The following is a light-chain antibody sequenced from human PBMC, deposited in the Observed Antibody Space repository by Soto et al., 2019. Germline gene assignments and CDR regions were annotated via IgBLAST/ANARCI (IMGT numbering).Light chain of an antibody. Sequence: ALTQPPSASGSPGQSVTISCTGTSSDVGGYNYVSWYQQHPGKAPKLMIYEVSKRPSGVPDRFSGSKSGNTASLTVSGLQAEDEADYYCSSYAGINNLVFGGGTKVTVL. CDR2: EVS. CDR1: SSDVGGYNY. V-gene: IGLV2-8*01. CDR3: SSYAGINNLV. J-gene: IGLJ2*01.